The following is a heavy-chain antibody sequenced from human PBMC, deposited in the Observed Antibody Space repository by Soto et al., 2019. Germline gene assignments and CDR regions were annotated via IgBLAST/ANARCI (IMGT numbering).Heavy chain of an antibody. CDR2: IYWNDDK. D-gene: IGHD3-10*01. J-gene: IGHJ5*02. Sequence: QITLKESGPPLVKPTQTLTLTCTFSGFSLSTSGVGVGWIRQPPGKALEWLALIYWNDDKRYSPSLKSRLTITKKPSKDHVCLTMTNIDPVDTATYYCAHTGYYGSGDYNWFDPWGQGTLVTVAS. CDR3: AHTGYYGSGDYNWFDP. CDR1: GFSLSTSGVG. V-gene: IGHV2-5*01.